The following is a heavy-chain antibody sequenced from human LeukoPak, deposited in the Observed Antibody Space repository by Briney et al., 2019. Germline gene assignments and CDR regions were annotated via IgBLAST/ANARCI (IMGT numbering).Heavy chain of an antibody. CDR2: INHSGST. V-gene: IGHV4-34*01. Sequence: KPSETLSLTCAVYGGSFSGYYWSWIRQPPGKGLEWIGEINHSGSTNYNPSLKSRVTISVDTSKNQFSLKLSSVTAADTAVYYCARVDTAMVNRGLFDYWGQGTLVTVSS. D-gene: IGHD5-18*01. CDR1: GGSFSGYY. J-gene: IGHJ4*02. CDR3: ARVDTAMVNRGLFDY.